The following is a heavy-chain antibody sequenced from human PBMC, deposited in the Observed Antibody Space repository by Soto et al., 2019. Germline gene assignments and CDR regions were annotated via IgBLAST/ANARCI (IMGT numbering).Heavy chain of an antibody. CDR1: GFTVSSNY. Sequence: PGGSLRLSCAASGFTVSSNYMSWVRQAPGKGLEWVSVIYSGGSTYYADSVKGRFTISRDSSKNTLYLQMNSLRAEDTAVYYCALNYYDSSGPGAFDIWGQGTMVTVS. CDR3: ALNYYDSSGPGAFDI. D-gene: IGHD3-22*01. CDR2: IYSGGST. J-gene: IGHJ3*02. V-gene: IGHV3-53*01.